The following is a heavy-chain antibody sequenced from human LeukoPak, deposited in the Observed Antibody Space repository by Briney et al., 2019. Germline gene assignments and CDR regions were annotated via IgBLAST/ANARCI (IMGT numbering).Heavy chain of an antibody. CDR3: ARRAGAYSHPYDY. V-gene: IGHV3-30*02. J-gene: IGHJ4*02. CDR2: IRYDGSNK. CDR1: GFTFSSYG. D-gene: IGHD4/OR15-4a*01. Sequence: PGGSLRLSCAASGFTFSSYGMHWVRQAPGKGLEWVTFIRYDGSNKYYADSVKGRFTISRDNSKNTLYLQMNSLRAEDTAVYYCARRAGAYSHPYDYWGQETLVTVSS.